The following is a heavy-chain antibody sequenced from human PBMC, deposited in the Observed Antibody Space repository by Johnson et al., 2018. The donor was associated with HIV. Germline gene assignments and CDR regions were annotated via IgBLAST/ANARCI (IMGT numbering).Heavy chain of an antibody. CDR3: ARDRGYWDAFDI. Sequence: VQLVESGGGVVRPGGSLRLSCAASGFTFDDFGMNWVRQAPGKGLEWVSTINWNGGSTGYADSVKGRFTISRDNAKNSLYLQMNSLRAEDTALYYCARDRGYWDAFDIWGQGTMVTVSS. CDR1: GFTFDDFG. CDR2: INWNGGST. D-gene: IGHD3-22*01. V-gene: IGHV3-20*04. J-gene: IGHJ3*02.